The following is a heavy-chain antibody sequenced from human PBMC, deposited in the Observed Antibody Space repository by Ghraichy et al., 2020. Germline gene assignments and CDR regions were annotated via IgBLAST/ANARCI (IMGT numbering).Heavy chain of an antibody. Sequence: SQTLSLTCGIYGGSLSDYYWSWLRQPPGKGLEWIAEIIHSGSTKSNPSLKSRVTIVLDMSRRQLSLRLTSVTAADTATYFCARYQKGDSESHGNGMDVWGQRTTVTVSS. D-gene: IGHD2-21*02. CDR2: IIHSGST. CDR1: GGSLSDYY. CDR3: ARYQKGDSESHGNGMDV. J-gene: IGHJ6*02. V-gene: IGHV4-34*12.